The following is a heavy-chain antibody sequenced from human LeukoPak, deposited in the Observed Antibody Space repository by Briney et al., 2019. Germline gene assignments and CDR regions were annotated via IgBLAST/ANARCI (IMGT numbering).Heavy chain of an antibody. V-gene: IGHV4-59*01. J-gene: IGHJ4*02. CDR2: IYYSGST. CDR1: GGSISSYY. D-gene: IGHD6-19*01. CDR3: ARGLVNSGWGGYFDY. Sequence: PSETLSLTCTVSGGSISSYYWSWIRQPPGKGLEWIGYIYYSGSTNYNPSLKSRVTISVDTSKNQFSLKLSSVTAADTAVYYCARGLVNSGWGGYFDYWGQGTVVTVSS.